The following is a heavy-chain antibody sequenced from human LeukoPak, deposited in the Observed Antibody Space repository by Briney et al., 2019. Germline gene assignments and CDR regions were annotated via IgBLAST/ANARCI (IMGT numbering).Heavy chain of an antibody. CDR2: INWDGGST. V-gene: IGHV3-43*01. CDR3: AKGDVGSPMNFYH. D-gene: IGHD1-26*01. J-gene: IGHJ4*02. Sequence: PGGSLRLSCAASGFIFDDFTIHWVRQVPGKGLEWVSLINWDGGSTYYADSVKGRFTISRDNSKNSLHLQMDSLTTEDTAFYYCAKGDVGSPMNFYHWGQGTLVTVSS. CDR1: GFIFDDFT.